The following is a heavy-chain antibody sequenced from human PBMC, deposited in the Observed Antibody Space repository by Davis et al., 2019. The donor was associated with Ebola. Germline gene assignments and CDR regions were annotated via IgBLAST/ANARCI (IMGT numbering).Heavy chain of an antibody. D-gene: IGHD3-16*01. J-gene: IGHJ4*02. CDR3: ARERHYAGCDS. V-gene: IGHV6-1*01. CDR2: TYLRSEWYY. CDR1: GDSVSSIVAT. Sequence: SQTPSLTCAISGDSVSSIVATWNWIRQSPSGGLEWLGRTYLRSEWYYDYAVSVRSRVSITRDTSKNQFSLQLNSLTPEDTAVYFCARERHYAGCDSWGQGTLVTVSS.